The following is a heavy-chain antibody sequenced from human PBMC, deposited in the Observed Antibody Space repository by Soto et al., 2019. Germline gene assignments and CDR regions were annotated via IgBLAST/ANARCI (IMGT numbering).Heavy chain of an antibody. J-gene: IGHJ4*01. CDR1: GFVFSKYG. CDR2: TSYAGSTE. V-gene: IGHV3-30*03. D-gene: IGHD2-15*01. CDR3: ARSDVDCSGGTRFSFGFDY. Sequence: QVQLVESGGGLVQPGGSLRLSCTASGFVFSKYGMHWVRQAPGKGLEWVAVTSYAGSTEFYAESVKGRFTVSRDNSENTLYLQMNSLRVGDTAVYFCARSDVDCSGGTRFSFGFDYLGQGTPVTVSS.